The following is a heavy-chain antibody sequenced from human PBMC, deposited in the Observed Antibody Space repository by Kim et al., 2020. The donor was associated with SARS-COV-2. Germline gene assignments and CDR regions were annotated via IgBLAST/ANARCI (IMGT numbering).Heavy chain of an antibody. CDR3: ARVSPYWYFDL. J-gene: IGHJ2*01. CDR1: GLTFSTYW. Sequence: GGSLRLSCAASGLTFSTYWMSWVRQAPGKGLEWVANIKQDGSEKYYVDSVKGRFTISRDNAQTSLYLQMNSLRADDTAVYYCARVSPYWYFDLWGRGTLVTVSS. V-gene: IGHV3-7*01. CDR2: IKQDGSEK.